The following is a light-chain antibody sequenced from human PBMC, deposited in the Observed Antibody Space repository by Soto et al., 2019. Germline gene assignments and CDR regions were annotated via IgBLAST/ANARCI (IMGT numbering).Light chain of an antibody. J-gene: IGKJ4*01. CDR2: GAS. Sequence: DIVMTQSPDSLAVSLGERATINCKSSQSVLYDSNNKNYLAWYQQKPGKAPKLLISGASSLQSGVPSRFSGSGSGTDFTLTISSLQPEDFATYYCQQSYSTPLTFGGGTKVDIK. CDR3: QQSYSTPLT. CDR1: QSVLYDSNNKNY. V-gene: IGKV4-1*01.